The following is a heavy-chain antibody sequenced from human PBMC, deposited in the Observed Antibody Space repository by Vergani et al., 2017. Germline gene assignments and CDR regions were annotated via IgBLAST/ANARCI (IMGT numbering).Heavy chain of an antibody. CDR2: INPSGGGT. D-gene: IGHD6-13*01. J-gene: IGHJ6*02. Sequence: QVQLVQSGAEVKKPGASVKVSCKASGYTFTSYYMHWVRQAPGQGLEWMGIINPSGGGTSYAQKFQGRVTMTRDTSTSTVYMELSSLRSEDTAVHYCAREKIAAAGPDYYYGMDVWGQGTTVTVSS. CDR1: GYTFTSYY. V-gene: IGHV1-46*03. CDR3: AREKIAAAGPDYYYGMDV.